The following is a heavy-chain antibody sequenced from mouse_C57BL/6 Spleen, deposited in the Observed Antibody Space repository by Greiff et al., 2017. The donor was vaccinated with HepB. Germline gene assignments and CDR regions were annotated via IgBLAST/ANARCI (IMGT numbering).Heavy chain of an antibody. J-gene: IGHJ1*03. CDR3: ARGRGVAPYWYFDV. CDR2: IYPRSGNT. D-gene: IGHD1-1*02. V-gene: IGHV1-81*01. Sequence: QVQLQQSGAELARPGASVKLSCKASGYTFTSYGISWVKQRTGQGLEWIGEIYPRSGNTYYNEKFKGKATLTADKSSSTAYMELRSLTSEDSAVYFCARGRGVAPYWYFDVWGTGTTVTVSS. CDR1: GYTFTSYG.